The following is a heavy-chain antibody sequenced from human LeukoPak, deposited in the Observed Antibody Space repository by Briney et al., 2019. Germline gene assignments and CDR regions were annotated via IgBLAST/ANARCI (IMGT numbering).Heavy chain of an antibody. V-gene: IGHV3-23*01. CDR3: AKWFVSYYYDSSGQVI. CDR2: ISGSGGST. J-gene: IGHJ3*02. CDR1: GFTFSSYA. Sequence: GGSLRLSCAASGFTFSSYAMSWVRQAPGKGLEWVSAISGSGGSTYYADSVKGRFTISRDDSKNTLYLQMNSPRAEDTAVYYCAKWFVSYYYDSSGQVIWGQGTMVTVSS. D-gene: IGHD3-22*01.